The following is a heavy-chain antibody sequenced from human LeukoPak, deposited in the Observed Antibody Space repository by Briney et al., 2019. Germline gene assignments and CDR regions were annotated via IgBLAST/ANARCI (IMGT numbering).Heavy chain of an antibody. D-gene: IGHD3-10*01. J-gene: IGHJ5*02. Sequence: SETLSLTCVVSGASITSRIWWSWVRQPPGKGLEWIGEISHTGSIDYTPSLKSRATISLDKSKNQFSLRLSSVTAADTAVYYCARDVDYYGSGSTNWFDPWGQGTLVTVSS. CDR3: ARDVDYYGSGSTNWFDP. CDR1: GASITSRIW. V-gene: IGHV4-4*02. CDR2: ISHTGSI.